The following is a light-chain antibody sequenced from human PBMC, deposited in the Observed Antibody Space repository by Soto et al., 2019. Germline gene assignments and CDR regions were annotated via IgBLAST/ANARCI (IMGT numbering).Light chain of an antibody. J-gene: IGKJ1*01. CDR3: RQRSNWPRTWT. CDR2: DAS. Sequence: EIVLTQSPASLSLSPGERATISYRASQSVSSYLAWYQQKRGQAPRLLIYDASNRATGIAARFSGSGSGTDFTLTISSLEPEDFAVYYCRQRSNWPRTWTFGQGTKVEIK. CDR1: QSVSSY. V-gene: IGKV3-11*01.